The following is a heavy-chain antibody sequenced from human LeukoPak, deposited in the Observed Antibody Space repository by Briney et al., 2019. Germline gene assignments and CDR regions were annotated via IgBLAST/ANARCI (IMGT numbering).Heavy chain of an antibody. D-gene: IGHD3-10*01. V-gene: IGHV3-48*01. CDR2: ISTSTTTI. CDR3: ARDGSGRVPEMSAPDY. J-gene: IGHJ4*02. Sequence: GGSLRLSCEASGFTFSSYSMNWVRQAPGKGLEWISYISTSTTTIYYANSVKGRFTISRDNAKKSLYLQMNSLRAEDTAVYYCARDGSGRVPEMSAPDYWGQGTLVTVSS. CDR1: GFTFSSYS.